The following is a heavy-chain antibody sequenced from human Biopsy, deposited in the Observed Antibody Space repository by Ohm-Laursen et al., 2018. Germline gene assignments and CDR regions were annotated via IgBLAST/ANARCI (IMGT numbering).Heavy chain of an antibody. CDR2: INAKTGAT. CDR1: GYTFTGYH. J-gene: IGHJ5*02. CDR3: TRGGYYYDSLAYYYWFDP. Sequence: ASVKVSCKPSGYTFTGYHVHWVRQAPGQGLEWMGWINAKTGATNYAQKFQGRVTMTRDTSISTAYVDLSSLRSDDTAVYYCTRGGYYYDSLAYYYWFDPWGQGTLVTVSS. D-gene: IGHD3-22*01. V-gene: IGHV1-2*02.